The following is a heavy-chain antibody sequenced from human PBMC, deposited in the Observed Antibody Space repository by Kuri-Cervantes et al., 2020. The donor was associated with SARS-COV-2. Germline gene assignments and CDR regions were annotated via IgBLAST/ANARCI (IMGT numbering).Heavy chain of an antibody. CDR1: GGSFSGYY. J-gene: IGHJ6*03. V-gene: IGHV4-34*01. CDR3: ARHALELLPDYYYYYYMDV. D-gene: IGHD1-26*01. Sequence: SETLSLTCAVYGGSFSGYYWSWIRQPPGKGLEWIGEINHSGSTNYNPSLKSRVTISVDTSKNQFSLKLSSVTAADTAVYYCARHALELLPDYYYYYYMDVWGKGTTVTVSS. CDR2: INHSGST.